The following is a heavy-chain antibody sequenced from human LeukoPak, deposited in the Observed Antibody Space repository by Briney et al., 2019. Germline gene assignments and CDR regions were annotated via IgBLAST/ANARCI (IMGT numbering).Heavy chain of an antibody. CDR2: IYTSGST. CDR3: ARGSSGFYSHFDY. CDR1: GGSISSGSYY. V-gene: IGHV4-61*02. Sequence: PSQTLSLTCTVSGGSISSGSYYWSWIRQPAGKGLEWIGRIYTSGSTNYNPSLKSRVTISVDTSKNQFSLKLSSVTAADMAVYYCARGSSGFYSHFDYWGQGTLVTVSS. J-gene: IGHJ4*02. D-gene: IGHD6-19*01.